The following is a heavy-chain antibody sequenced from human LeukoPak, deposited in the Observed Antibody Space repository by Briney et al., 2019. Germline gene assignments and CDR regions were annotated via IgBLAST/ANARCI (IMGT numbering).Heavy chain of an antibody. CDR1: GGSISSGSYY. J-gene: IGHJ3*02. Sequence: PSQTLSLTCTVSGGSISSGSYYWSWIRQPAGKGLEWIGRIYTSGSTNYNPSLKSRVTISVDTSKNQFSLKLSSVTAADTAVYYCASTRYNWNPKGAFDIWGQGTMVTVSS. D-gene: IGHD1-1*01. V-gene: IGHV4-61*02. CDR3: ASTRYNWNPKGAFDI. CDR2: IYTSGST.